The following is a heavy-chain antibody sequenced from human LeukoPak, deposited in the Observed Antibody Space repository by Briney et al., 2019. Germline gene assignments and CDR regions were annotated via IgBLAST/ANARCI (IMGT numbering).Heavy chain of an antibody. Sequence: GGSLRLSCAASGFTFSSYWMSWVRQAPGKGLEWVSAISGNGGSTYYADSVKGRFTISRDNSKNTLYLQMNSLRAEDTAVYYCARVPGGGNSEAFDIWGQGTMVTVSS. J-gene: IGHJ3*02. D-gene: IGHD4-23*01. CDR1: GFTFSSYW. CDR2: ISGNGGST. CDR3: ARVPGGGNSEAFDI. V-gene: IGHV3-23*01.